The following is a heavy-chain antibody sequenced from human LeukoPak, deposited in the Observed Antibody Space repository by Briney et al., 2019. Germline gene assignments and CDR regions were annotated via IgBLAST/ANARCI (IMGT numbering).Heavy chain of an antibody. Sequence: PGGSLRLSCVVSGFTFSNYWMGWVRQAPGKGLEWVANIKQDGSEKYYEDSVKGRFTISRDNAKNSLYLQMNSLRVEDTAVYYCARGPYYWGQGTLVTVSS. CDR2: IKQDGSEK. CDR3: ARGPYY. J-gene: IGHJ4*02. CDR1: GFTFSNYW. V-gene: IGHV3-7*04.